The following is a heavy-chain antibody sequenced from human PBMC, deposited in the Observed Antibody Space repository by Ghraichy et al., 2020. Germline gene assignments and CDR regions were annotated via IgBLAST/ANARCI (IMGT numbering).Heavy chain of an antibody. CDR2: ILSDGSST. CDR3: ARALRSGDYPYYYNDMDV. V-gene: IGHV3-74*01. Sequence: GGSLRLSCVASGFTFRNYWMYWVRQDPGKGLVWVSRILSDGSSTNYADSVKGRFTISRDNAKNTLYLQMNSLRAEDTAVYYCARALRSGDYPYYYNDMDVWGQGTTVTVSS. J-gene: IGHJ6*02. D-gene: IGHD3-3*01. CDR1: GFTFRNYW.